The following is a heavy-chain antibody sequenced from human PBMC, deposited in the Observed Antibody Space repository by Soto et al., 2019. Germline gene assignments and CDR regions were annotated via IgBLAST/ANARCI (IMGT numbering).Heavy chain of an antibody. D-gene: IGHD6-19*01. V-gene: IGHV3-74*01. CDR3: ARAPYSSGWWGFDY. Sequence: EVQLVESGGGLVQPGGSLRLSCAASGLTFSSYWMHWVRQAPGKGLVWVSRISTDGSVTTYADSVKGRFTISRDNAKNTLYLQMNSLRTEDTAVYYCARAPYSSGWWGFDYXXXXXXVTXXS. CDR2: ISTDGSVT. J-gene: IGHJ4*01. CDR1: GLTFSSYW.